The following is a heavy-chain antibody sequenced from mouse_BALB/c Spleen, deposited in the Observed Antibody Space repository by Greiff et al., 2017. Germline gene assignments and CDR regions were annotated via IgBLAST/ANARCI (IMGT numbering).Heavy chain of an antibody. Sequence: QVQLQQPGAELVKPGAPVKLSCKASGYTFTSYWMNWVKQRPGRGLEWIGRIDPSDSETHYNQKFKDKATLTVDKSSSTAYIQLSSLTSEDSAVYYCARLTGTTNWYFDVWGAGTTVTVSS. J-gene: IGHJ1*01. CDR1: GYTFTSYW. D-gene: IGHD2-12*01. CDR3: ARLTGTTNWYFDV. V-gene: IGHV1-69*02. CDR2: IDPSDSET.